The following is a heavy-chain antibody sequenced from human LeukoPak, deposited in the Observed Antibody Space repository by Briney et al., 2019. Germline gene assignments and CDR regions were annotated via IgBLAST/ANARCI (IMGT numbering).Heavy chain of an antibody. CDR2: INPSGGST. J-gene: IGHJ6*03. CDR3: ARGGVVEYNWNLPPYYYYYMDV. D-gene: IGHD1-20*01. V-gene: IGHV1-46*01. Sequence: GASVKVSCKASGYTFTSYYMHWVRQAPGQGLEWMGIINPSGGSTSYAQKFQGRVTMTRDMSTSTVYMELSSLRSEDTAVYYCARGGVVEYNWNLPPYYYYYMDVWGKGTTVTVSS. CDR1: GYTFTSYY.